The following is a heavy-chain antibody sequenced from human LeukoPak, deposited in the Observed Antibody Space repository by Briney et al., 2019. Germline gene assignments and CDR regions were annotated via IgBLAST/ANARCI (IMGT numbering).Heavy chain of an antibody. D-gene: IGHD3-10*01. V-gene: IGHV4-59*01. CDR1: GGSISSYY. CDR3: ATDHRPGTGWYFDL. Sequence: PSETLSLTCTVSGGSISSYYWSWIRQPPGKGLEWIGYIHYSGSTNYNPSLKSRVTISVDTSKNQFSLKLSSVTAADTAVYYCATDHRPGTGWYFDLWGRGTLVTVSS. J-gene: IGHJ2*01. CDR2: IHYSGST.